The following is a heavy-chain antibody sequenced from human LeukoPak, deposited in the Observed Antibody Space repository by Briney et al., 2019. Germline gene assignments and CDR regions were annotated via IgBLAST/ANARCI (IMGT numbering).Heavy chain of an antibody. CDR3: ASMTTVSSTYYYGLDI. CDR1: GGSISSGDYY. D-gene: IGHD4-17*01. CDR2: IYYSGTT. Sequence: SETLSLTCTVSGGSISSGDYYWSWIRQPPGKGLEYIGYIYYSGTTYCNPSLKSRLTISIDTSENQLSLKLNSVTAADTAVYYCASMTTVSSTYYYGLDIWGQGTTVTVSS. V-gene: IGHV4-30-4*01. J-gene: IGHJ6*02.